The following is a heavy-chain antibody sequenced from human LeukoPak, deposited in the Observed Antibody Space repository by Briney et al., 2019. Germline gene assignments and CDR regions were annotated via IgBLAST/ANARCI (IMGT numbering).Heavy chain of an antibody. CDR3: VKTGVTQWLRPDY. J-gene: IGHJ4*02. D-gene: IGHD5-12*01. CDR1: GFTFSSYA. CDR2: ISSSGGST. V-gene: IGHV3-64D*09. Sequence: GGSLRLSCSASGFTFSSYAMHWVRQAPGKGLEYVSAISSSGGSTYYADSVKGRFTISRDNSKNTLYLQMSSLRAEDTAVYYCVKTGVTQWLRPDYWGQGTLVTVSS.